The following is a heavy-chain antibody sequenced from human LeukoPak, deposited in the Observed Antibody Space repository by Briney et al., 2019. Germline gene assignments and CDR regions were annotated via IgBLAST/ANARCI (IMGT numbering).Heavy chain of an antibody. CDR2: IYYSGST. CDR1: GGSISSHY. V-gene: IGHV4-59*11. J-gene: IGHJ4*02. Sequence: KSSETLSLTCTVSGGSISSHYWSWIRQPPGKGLEWIGYIYYSGSTNYNPSLKSRVTISVDTSKNQFSLKLSSVTAADTAVYYCARGNYYFDYWGQGTLVTDSS. CDR3: ARGNYYFDY. D-gene: IGHD1-1*01.